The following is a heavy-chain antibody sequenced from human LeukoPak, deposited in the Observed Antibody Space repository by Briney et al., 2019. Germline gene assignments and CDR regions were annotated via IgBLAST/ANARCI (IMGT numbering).Heavy chain of an antibody. J-gene: IGHJ3*02. CDR3: AREWQPDSAFDI. D-gene: IGHD5-12*01. V-gene: IGHV1-2*02. Sequence: GASVKVSCRASGYTFTGYYMHWVRQAPGQGLEWMGWINPNSGGTNYAQKFQGRVTMTRDTSISTAYMELSRLRSDDTAVYYCAREWQPDSAFDIWGQGTMVTVSS. CDR2: INPNSGGT. CDR1: GYTFTGYY.